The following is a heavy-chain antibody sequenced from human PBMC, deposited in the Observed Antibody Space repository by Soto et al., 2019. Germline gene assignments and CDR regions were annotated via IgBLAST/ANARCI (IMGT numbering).Heavy chain of an antibody. V-gene: IGHV3-21*01. CDR3: ARPIPHKYYYDSSGYYDYYGMDV. CDR1: GFTFSSYS. CDR2: ISSSSSYI. J-gene: IGHJ6*02. Sequence: LRLSCAASGFTFSSYSMNWVRQAPGKGLEWVSSISSSSSYIYYADSVKGRFTISRDNAKNSLYLQMNSLRAEDTAVYYCARPIPHKYYYDSSGYYDYYGMDVWGQGTTVTVSS. D-gene: IGHD3-22*01.